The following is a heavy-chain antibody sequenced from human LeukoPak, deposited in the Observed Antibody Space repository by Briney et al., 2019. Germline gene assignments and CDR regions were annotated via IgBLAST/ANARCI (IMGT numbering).Heavy chain of an antibody. CDR2: ISYDGSNK. CDR3: AKDDPNYYFDY. CDR1: GFTFSSYG. Sequence: GGSLRLSCAASGFTFSSYGMHWVRQAPGKGLEWVAVISYDGSNKYYADSMKGRFTISRDNSKNTLYLQMNSLRAEDTAVYYCAKDDPNYYFDYWGQGTLVTVSS. V-gene: IGHV3-30*18. D-gene: IGHD1-7*01. J-gene: IGHJ4*02.